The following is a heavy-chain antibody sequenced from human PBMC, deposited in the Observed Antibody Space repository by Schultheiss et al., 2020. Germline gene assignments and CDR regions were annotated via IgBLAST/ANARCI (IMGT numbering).Heavy chain of an antibody. D-gene: IGHD1-14*01. CDR1: GFSLSTSGVG. V-gene: IGHV2-5*02. CDR3: ARRLTGGSYFDS. Sequence: SGPTLVKPTQTLTLTCTFSGFSLSTSGVGVGWIRQPPGKALEWLALIYWDDDKHYSPSLETRLTITKDTSKNQVVLTLTNVDPVDTATYFCARRLTGGSYFDSWGQGTLVTVSS. CDR2: IYWDDDK. J-gene: IGHJ4*02.